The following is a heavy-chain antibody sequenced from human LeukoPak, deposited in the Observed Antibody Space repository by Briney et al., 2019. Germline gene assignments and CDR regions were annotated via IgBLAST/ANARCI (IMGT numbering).Heavy chain of an antibody. D-gene: IGHD7-27*01. CDR1: GVSFSGSY. J-gene: IGHJ4*02. V-gene: IGHV4-34*01. CDR3: TKTSPGVPLDF. CDR2: ISHTGRT. Sequence: SETLSLTCAVSGVSFSGSYWSWIRQPPGKGPEWVGEISHTGRTSYNPSLKSRVTISLDTSKNQFSLRLRFVTAADTAVYYCTKTSPGVPLDFWGQGTLVTVSS.